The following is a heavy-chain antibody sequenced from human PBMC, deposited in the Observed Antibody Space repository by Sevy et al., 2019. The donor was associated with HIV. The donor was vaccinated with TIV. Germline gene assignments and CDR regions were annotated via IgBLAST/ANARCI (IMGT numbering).Heavy chain of an antibody. CDR3: AHTSYYDSRETPYDAFDI. J-gene: IGHJ3*02. CDR2: IYWSDDK. V-gene: IGHV2-5*01. D-gene: IGHD3-22*01. CDR1: GFSLTTSGLG. Sequence: SGPTLVNPTQTLTLTCTFSGFSLTTSGLGVGWIRQPPGKALEWLALIYWSDDKRYNPYLKSRLTITEDTSKNQVVITLTNMDPVDRATYYRAHTSYYDSRETPYDAFDIWGHGTTFTVSS.